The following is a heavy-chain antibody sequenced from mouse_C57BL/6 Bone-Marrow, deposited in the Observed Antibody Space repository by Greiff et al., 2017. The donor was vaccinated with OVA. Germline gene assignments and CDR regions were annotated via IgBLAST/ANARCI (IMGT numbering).Heavy chain of an antibody. CDR3: APPYYGSSYLPFDY. D-gene: IGHD1-1*01. CDR2: INPNNGGT. V-gene: IGHV1-22*01. Sequence: DVQLQESGPELVKPGASVKMSCKASGYTFTDYNMHWVKQSHGKSLEWIGYINPNNGGTSYNQKFKGKATLTVNKSSSTAYMELRSLTSEDSAVYYCAPPYYGSSYLPFDYWGQGTTLTVSS. J-gene: IGHJ2*01. CDR1: GYTFTDYN.